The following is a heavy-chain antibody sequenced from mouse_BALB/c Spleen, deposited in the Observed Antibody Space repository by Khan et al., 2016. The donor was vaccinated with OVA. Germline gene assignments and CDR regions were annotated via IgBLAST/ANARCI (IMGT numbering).Heavy chain of an antibody. Sequence: VQLQQPGTVLARPGASVKMSCKASGYTFTSYWMHWVKQRPGQGLEWIGAIYPGNSSTNYNQKFKGKAKLTADTSTSSAYMELSSLTNEDSAIYYCTRWSYWFAYWGQGTLVTVSA. V-gene: IGHV1-5*01. CDR1: GYTFTSYW. J-gene: IGHJ3*01. D-gene: IGHD2-12*01. CDR2: IYPGNSST. CDR3: TRWSYWFAY.